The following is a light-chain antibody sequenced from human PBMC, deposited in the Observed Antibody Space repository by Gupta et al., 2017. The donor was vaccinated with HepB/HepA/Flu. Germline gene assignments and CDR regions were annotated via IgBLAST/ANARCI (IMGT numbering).Light chain of an antibody. CDR3: KQDNILWT. J-gene: IGKJ1*01. CDR1: QSVSSN. CDR2: GAS. Sequence: EIVMTQSPATLSVSPGERATLSCRASQSVSSNLAWYQQKPGQAPRLIIYGASTRASGTTGRFSGSGEAKEFTLTSSRRQYEDCAVYYGKQDNILWTFGQGTKVEIK. V-gene: IGKV3-15*01.